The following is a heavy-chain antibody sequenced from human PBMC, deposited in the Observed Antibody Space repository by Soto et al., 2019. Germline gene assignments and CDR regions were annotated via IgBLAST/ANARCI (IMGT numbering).Heavy chain of an antibody. D-gene: IGHD6-6*01. V-gene: IGHV1-3*01. CDR1: GYTFTSYA. CDR3: ARVRGGTYSSSPLPYYYYYMDV. J-gene: IGHJ6*03. CDR2: INAGNGNT. Sequence: ASVKVSCKASGYTFTSYAMHWVRQAPGQRLEWMGWINAGNGNTKYSQKFQGRVTITRDTSASTAYMELSSLRSEDTAVYYCARVRGGTYSSSPLPYYYYYMDVWGKGTTVTVSS.